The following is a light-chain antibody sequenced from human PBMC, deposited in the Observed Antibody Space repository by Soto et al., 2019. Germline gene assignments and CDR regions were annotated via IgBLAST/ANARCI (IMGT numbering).Light chain of an antibody. Sequence: QSVLTQPPSASATPGQRVTISCSGGSSNIESLNVNWFQQLHGAAPKLLIHTNDRRPSGVPDRFSGSKSGTSASLASSGLQSEDEAEYYCAAWDGGLKVVRFGGGTKVTVL. J-gene: IGLJ2*01. CDR3: AAWDGGLKVVR. V-gene: IGLV1-44*01. CDR2: TND. CDR1: SSNIESLN.